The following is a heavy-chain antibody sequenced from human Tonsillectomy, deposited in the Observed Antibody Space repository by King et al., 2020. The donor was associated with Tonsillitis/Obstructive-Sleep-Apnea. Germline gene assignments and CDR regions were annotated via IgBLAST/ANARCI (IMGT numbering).Heavy chain of an antibody. CDR3: GGGDDFYYGMDV. CDR1: GFTFTAYY. CDR2: INPNSGGT. Sequence: VQLVESGAEVKKPGAAVKVSCKASGFTFTAYYVHWVRQAPGQGLEWMGWINPNSGGTNYAQKFQGRVTMTGDTSTSTAYMELSRLRSDDTAVYYCGGGDDFYYGMDVWGQGTTVTVSS. D-gene: IGHD1-1*01. J-gene: IGHJ6*02. V-gene: IGHV1-2*02.